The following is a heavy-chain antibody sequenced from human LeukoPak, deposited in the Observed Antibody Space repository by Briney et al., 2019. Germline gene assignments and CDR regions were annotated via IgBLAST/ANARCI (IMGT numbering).Heavy chain of an antibody. CDR1: VFTFNIYS. V-gene: IGHV3-48*01. CDR3: ARRGTGPFDY. D-gene: IGHD1-1*01. CDR2: ISSTLTSSTI. J-gene: IGHJ4*02. Sequence: GGSLRLSCVASVFTFNIYSMHWVRQAPEKGLEWVSYISSTLTSSTIPTMYYTDSVKGRFTISRDNAKNSLYLQMNSLRAEDTAVYYCARRGTGPFDYLGQGTLVTVSS.